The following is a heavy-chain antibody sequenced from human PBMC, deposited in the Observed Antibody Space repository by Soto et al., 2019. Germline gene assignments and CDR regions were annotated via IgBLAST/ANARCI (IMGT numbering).Heavy chain of an antibody. CDR3: ARTRDYYDSSGYYLSDY. Sequence: ASVKVSCKASGYNFMPYGVNWVRQAPGQGLEWMGWISPWKGNTNYAQSFQGRVTMTTDTSTSTAYMELRSLRSDDTAVYYCARTRDYYDSSGYYLSDYWGQGTLVTVSS. V-gene: IGHV1-18*04. CDR2: ISPWKGNT. D-gene: IGHD3-22*01. CDR1: GYNFMPYG. J-gene: IGHJ4*02.